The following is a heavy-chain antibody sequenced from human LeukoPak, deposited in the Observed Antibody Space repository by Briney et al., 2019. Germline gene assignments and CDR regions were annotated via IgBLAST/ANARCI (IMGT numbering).Heavy chain of an antibody. Sequence: SETLSLTCAVYGGSFSGYYWSWIRQPPGKGLEWIGEINHSGSTNYNPSLKSRVTISVDTSKNQFSLKLSSVTAADTAVYYCARGLRITMVRGVIIQVYYYYGMDVWGQGTTVTVSS. CDR2: INHSGST. CDR1: GGSFSGYY. J-gene: IGHJ6*02. V-gene: IGHV4-34*01. CDR3: ARGLRITMVRGVIIQVYYYYGMDV. D-gene: IGHD3-10*01.